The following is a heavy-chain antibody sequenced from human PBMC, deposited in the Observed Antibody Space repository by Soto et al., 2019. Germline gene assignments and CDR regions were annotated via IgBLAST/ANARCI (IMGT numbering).Heavy chain of an antibody. CDR2: ISAHTGNT. Sequence: ASVKVCGKAYGYTFTSYGISWERHAPGQGLEWMGWISAHTGNTNSAQKLQGRATTPTDTSTSTAYMELRSLRSDDTDVWYRARDERWLVFVYYCSGMDVWGPWTT. V-gene: IGHV1-18*04. J-gene: IGHJ6*02. CDR1: GYTFTSYG. D-gene: IGHD6-19*01. CDR3: ARDERWLVFVYYCSGMDV.